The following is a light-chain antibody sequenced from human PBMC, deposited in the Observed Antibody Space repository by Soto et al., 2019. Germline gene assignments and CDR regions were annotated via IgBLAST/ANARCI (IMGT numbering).Light chain of an antibody. Sequence: EIVMTQSPATLSVSPGERATLSCRASQSVSNNLAWYQQKPGQAPRVLIYFAPTRATGIPARFSGSGSGTEFPLTISSLQSEDFAVYYCQQYNEWPLTFGGGTKVET. J-gene: IGKJ4*01. CDR2: FAP. CDR3: QQYNEWPLT. CDR1: QSVSNN. V-gene: IGKV3-15*01.